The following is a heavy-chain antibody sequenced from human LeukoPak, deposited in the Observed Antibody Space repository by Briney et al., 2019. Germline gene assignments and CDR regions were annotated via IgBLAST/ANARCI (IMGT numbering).Heavy chain of an antibody. D-gene: IGHD7-27*01. J-gene: IGHJ4*02. CDR3: AKDPGNWGYDY. V-gene: IGHV3-23*01. CDR2: ISGSGGST. Sequence: GGSLRLSCAASGNYWMHWVRQAPGKGLEWVSAISGSGGSTYYADSVKGRFTISRDNSKNTLYLQMNSLRAEDTTVYYCAKDPGNWGYDYWGQGTLVTVSS. CDR1: GNYW.